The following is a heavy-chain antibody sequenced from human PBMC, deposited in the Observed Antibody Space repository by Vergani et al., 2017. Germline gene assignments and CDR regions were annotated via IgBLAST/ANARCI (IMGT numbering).Heavy chain of an antibody. D-gene: IGHD6-13*01. CDR1: GFTVSSNY. V-gene: IGHV3-53*05. J-gene: IGHJ6*02. CDR2: IYSGGST. CDR3: AKVFSPSAGTLLIYYYYGMDV. Sequence: EVQLVETGGGLIQPGGSLRLSCAASGFTVSSNYMSWVRQAPGKGLEWVSVIYSGGSTYYADSVKGRFTISRDNSKNTLYLQMNSLRAEDTAVYYCAKVFSPSAGTLLIYYYYGMDVWGQGTTVTVSS.